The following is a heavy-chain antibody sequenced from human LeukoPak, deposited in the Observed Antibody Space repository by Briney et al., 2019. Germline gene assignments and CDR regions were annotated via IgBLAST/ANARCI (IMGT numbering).Heavy chain of an antibody. V-gene: IGHV3-21*04. D-gene: IGHD1-1*01. Sequence: KPGGSLRLSCAASGFTFSSYSMTWVRQAPGKGLEWVSSISSSSSYIYYADSVKGRFTISRDNAKNTLYLQMNSLRAEDTAVYYCAKIKDGTTFDYWGQETLVTVSS. CDR1: GFTFSSYS. CDR3: AKIKDGTTFDY. CDR2: ISSSSSYI. J-gene: IGHJ4*02.